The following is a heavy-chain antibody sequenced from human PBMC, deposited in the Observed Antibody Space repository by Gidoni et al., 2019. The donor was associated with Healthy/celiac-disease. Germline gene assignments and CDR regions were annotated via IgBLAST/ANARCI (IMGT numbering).Heavy chain of an antibody. CDR1: GGSFSGYS. J-gene: IGHJ4*02. CDR3: ALVVAGTTDPLDY. Sequence: QVQLQQWGAGLLKPSETLSLTCAVYGGSFSGYSWSWIRQPPGKGLEWIGEINHSGSTNYNPSLKSRVTISVDTSKNQFSLKLSSVTAADPAVYYCALVVAGTTDPLDYWGQGTLVTVSS. CDR2: INHSGST. V-gene: IGHV4-34*01. D-gene: IGHD1-7*01.